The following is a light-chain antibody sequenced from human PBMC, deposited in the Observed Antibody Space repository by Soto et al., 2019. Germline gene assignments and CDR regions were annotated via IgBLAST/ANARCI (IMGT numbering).Light chain of an antibody. J-gene: IGKJ2*01. CDR3: QQSNSYPNT. V-gene: IGKV1-13*02. CDR2: DAS. Sequence: AIPLTQSPSSLSASVGDRVTITCRASQGISSALAWYQQKPGKAPKLLFYDASSLESGVPSRFSGSGSGPDFTLTISSLQPEECASYYCQQSNSYPNTSGQGTKLEIK. CDR1: QGISSA.